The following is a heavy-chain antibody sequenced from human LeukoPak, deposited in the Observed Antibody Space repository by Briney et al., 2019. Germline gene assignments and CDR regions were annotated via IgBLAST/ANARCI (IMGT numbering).Heavy chain of an antibody. CDR2: IIPIFGIA. CDR1: GGTFSGYA. J-gene: IGHJ4*02. D-gene: IGHD5-24*01. CDR3: AREMATTRTDFDY. Sequence: SVKVSCKASGGTFSGYAISWVRQAPGQGLEWMGRIIPIFGIANYAQKFQGRVTITADKSTSTAYMELSSLRSEDTAVYYCAREMATTRTDFDYWGQGTLVTVSS. V-gene: IGHV1-69*04.